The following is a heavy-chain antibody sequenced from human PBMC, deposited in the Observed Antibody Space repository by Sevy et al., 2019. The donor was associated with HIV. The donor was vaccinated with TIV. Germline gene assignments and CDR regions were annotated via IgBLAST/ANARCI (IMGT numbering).Heavy chain of an antibody. D-gene: IGHD2-2*01. CDR1: GFTFSTSA. V-gene: IGHV3-23*01. CDR3: ARIPHPAAMQTFYYFGMDV. CDR2: ISGSGGST. J-gene: IGHJ6*02. Sequence: GGSLRLSCAVSGFTFSTSAMSWVRQAPGKGLEWVSSISGSGGSTDYADSVKGRFTMSRDNSKNTVYLQMNGLRAEDSAVYYCARIPHPAAMQTFYYFGMDVWGQGTTVTVSS.